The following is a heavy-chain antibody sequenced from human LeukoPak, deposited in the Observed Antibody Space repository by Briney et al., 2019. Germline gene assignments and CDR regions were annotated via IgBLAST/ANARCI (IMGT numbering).Heavy chain of an antibody. D-gene: IGHD1-26*01. V-gene: IGHV4-4*07. Sequence: SETLSLTCTVSGGSISSYYWSWIRQPAGKGLEWIGRIYTSGSTNYNPSLKSRVTMSVDTSKNQFSLKLSSVTAADTAVYYCARVVGATPRVYYYYYYMDVWGKGTTVTISS. J-gene: IGHJ6*03. CDR2: IYTSGST. CDR1: GGSISSYY. CDR3: ARVVGATPRVYYYYYYMDV.